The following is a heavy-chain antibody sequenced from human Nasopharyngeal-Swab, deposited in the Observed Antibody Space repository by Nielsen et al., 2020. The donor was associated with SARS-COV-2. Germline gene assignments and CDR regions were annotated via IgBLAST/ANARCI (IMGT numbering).Heavy chain of an antibody. V-gene: IGHV3-15*01. CDR3: TTVYDSSGYKDY. J-gene: IGHJ4*02. D-gene: IGHD3-22*01. CDR2: IKSKTDGGTT. CDR1: GFTFSNAW. Sequence: ESLKISCAASGFTFSNAWMSWVRQAPGKGLEWVGRIKSKTDGGTTDYAAPVKGRFTISRDDSKNTLYLQMNSLKTEDTAVYYCTTVYDSSGYKDYWGQGTLVTVSS.